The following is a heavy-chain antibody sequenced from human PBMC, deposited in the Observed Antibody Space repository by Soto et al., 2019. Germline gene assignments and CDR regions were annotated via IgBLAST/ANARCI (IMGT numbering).Heavy chain of an antibody. J-gene: IGHJ4*02. CDR3: AREDIAVAGNDY. D-gene: IGHD6-19*01. V-gene: IGHV4-34*01. Sequence: SETLSLTCAVYGGSFSGYYWSWIRQPPGKGLEWIGEINHSGSTNYNPSLKGRVTIAVDTSENQFSLKLSSVTAADTAVYYRAREDIAVAGNDYWGQGTLVTVSS. CDR2: INHSGST. CDR1: GGSFSGYY.